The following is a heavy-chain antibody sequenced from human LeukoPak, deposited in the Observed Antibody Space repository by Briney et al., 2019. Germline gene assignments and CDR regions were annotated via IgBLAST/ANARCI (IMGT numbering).Heavy chain of an antibody. D-gene: IGHD5-18*01. CDR3: ARGWDTGYSYYGMDV. V-gene: IGHV4-59*01. J-gene: IGHJ6*02. CDR1: GGSISGYY. Sequence: KTSETLSLTCTVSGGSISGYYWSWIRQPPGKGLEWIGYIYYSGNTNYNPSLKGRVTLSVDTSTNQLFLKLSSVTAADTAVYYCARGWDTGYSYYGMDVWGPGTTVTVSS. CDR2: IYYSGNT.